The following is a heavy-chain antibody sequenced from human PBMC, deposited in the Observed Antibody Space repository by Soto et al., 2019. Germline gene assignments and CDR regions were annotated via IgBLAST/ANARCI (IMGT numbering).Heavy chain of an antibody. CDR3: AREGRVVVGAPTVIDVTNPLQALP. CDR1: GDTFSTYT. Sequence: ASVKVSCKASGDTFSTYTITWVRQAPGQGLEWMGGIIPRSGTSNYAQKFQGRVTITADESTSTAYMELSSLRSEDTAVYYCAREGRVVVGAPTVIDVTNPLQALPWG. D-gene: IGHD2-2*01. CDR2: IIPRSGTS. V-gene: IGHV1-69*13. J-gene: IGHJ5*02.